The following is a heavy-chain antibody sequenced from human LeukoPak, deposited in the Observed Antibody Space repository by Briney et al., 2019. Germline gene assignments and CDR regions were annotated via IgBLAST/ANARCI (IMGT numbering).Heavy chain of an antibody. CDR3: AKDAANFDDSGYYPLN. Sequence: GGSLRLSCAASGFTFSSYAIHWVRQAPGKGLEWVALISYDGSNKYYADSVKGRFTISRDKSKNTLYLQMNSLRAEDTAVYYCAKDAANFDDSGYYPLNWGQGTMVIVSS. CDR2: ISYDGSNK. D-gene: IGHD3-22*01. CDR1: GFTFSSYA. J-gene: IGHJ3*01. V-gene: IGHV3-30*04.